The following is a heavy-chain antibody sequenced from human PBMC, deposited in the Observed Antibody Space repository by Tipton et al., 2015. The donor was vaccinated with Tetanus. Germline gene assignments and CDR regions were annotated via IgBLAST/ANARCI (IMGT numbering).Heavy chain of an antibody. J-gene: IGHJ4*02. D-gene: IGHD3-10*01. V-gene: IGHV4-39*01. CDR1: GGSINSSTFY. CDR3: ATTHTLRD. Sequence: TLSLTCSVSGGSINSSTFYWAWIRQAPGKGLEWVGTVYYNGSTYYSPSLNSRITISVDSSKSQFSLKVKSVTAADTAVYYCATTHTLRDWGQGTLVAVSS. CDR2: VYYNGST.